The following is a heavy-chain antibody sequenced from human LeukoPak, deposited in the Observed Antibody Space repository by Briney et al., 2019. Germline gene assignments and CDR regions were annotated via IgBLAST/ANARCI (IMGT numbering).Heavy chain of an antibody. CDR3: AKRKQWGLYYFDY. D-gene: IGHD6-19*01. V-gene: IGHV3-23*01. CDR2: ISGSGGNT. Sequence: PGGSLRLSCAASGFTFSSYVMSWVRQAPGKGLEWVSAISGSGGNTFYADSVKGRFTISRDNSENTLYLQMNSLRAEDTAVYYCAKRKQWGLYYFDYWGQGTLVTVSS. CDR1: GFTFSSYV. J-gene: IGHJ4*02.